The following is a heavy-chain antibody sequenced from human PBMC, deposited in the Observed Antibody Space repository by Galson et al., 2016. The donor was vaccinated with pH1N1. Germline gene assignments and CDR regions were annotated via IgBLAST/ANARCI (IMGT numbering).Heavy chain of an antibody. CDR3: ATSVEGSGSYYFDS. J-gene: IGHJ4*02. CDR2: INPDSGDT. D-gene: IGHD3-22*01. V-gene: IGHV1-2*06. CDR1: GYTFTDKY. Sequence: SVKVSCKASGYTFTDKYLHWVRQAPGQGLEWMGRINPDSGDTRYTQKFQGRVTMTSDTSVTTAYMELTSVTYDDTAVYFCATSVEGSGSYYFDSWGQGTLVTVSS.